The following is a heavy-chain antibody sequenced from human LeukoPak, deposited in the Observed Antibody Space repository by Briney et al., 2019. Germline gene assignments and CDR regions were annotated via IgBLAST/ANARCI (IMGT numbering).Heavy chain of an antibody. J-gene: IGHJ4*02. V-gene: IGHV3-11*01. CDR3: AKGSMVVVDSCYFDY. Sequence: GGSLRLSCAASGFTFSDYYMSWIRQAPGKGLEWVSYISSSGSTIYYADSVKGRFTISRDNAKNSLYLQMNSLRAEDMALYYCAKGSMVVVDSCYFDYWGQGTLVTVSS. D-gene: IGHD3-22*01. CDR1: GFTFSDYY. CDR2: ISSSGSTI.